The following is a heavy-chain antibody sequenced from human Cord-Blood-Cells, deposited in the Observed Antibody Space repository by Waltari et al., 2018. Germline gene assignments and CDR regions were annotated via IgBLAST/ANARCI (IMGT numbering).Heavy chain of an antibody. CDR2: ISSSSSYI. CDR1: GFTFSSYS. CDR3: AREGHWGEVFDY. V-gene: IGHV3-21*01. J-gene: IGHJ4*02. Sequence: EVQLVESGGGLVKPGGSLRLSCAASGFTFSSYSMNWVRQAPGKGLEWVSSISSSSSYIYYADSVKGRFTISRDNAKNSLYLQMNSLRAEDTAVYYCAREGHWGEVFDYWGQGTLVTVSS. D-gene: IGHD7-27*01.